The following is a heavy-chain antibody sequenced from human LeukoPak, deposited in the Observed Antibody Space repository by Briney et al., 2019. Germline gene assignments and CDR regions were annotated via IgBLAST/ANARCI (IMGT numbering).Heavy chain of an antibody. D-gene: IGHD6-19*01. CDR2: ISSSGGTI. CDR1: GFTFSDYS. Sequence: GGSLRLSCAASGFTFSDYSMSWIRQAPGKGLEWVSCISSSGGTIYYADSVKGRFIISRDNAKNSLYLQMNSLRAEDTAVYYCARALGTVAAYIHQNWGQDTLVTVSS. V-gene: IGHV3-11*04. CDR3: ARALGTVAAYIHQN. J-gene: IGHJ1*01.